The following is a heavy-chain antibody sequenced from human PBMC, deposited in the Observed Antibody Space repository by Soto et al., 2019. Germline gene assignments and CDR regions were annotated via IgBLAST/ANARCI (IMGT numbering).Heavy chain of an antibody. V-gene: IGHV3-23*01. Sequence: EVRLLDSGGGLVQPGGSLTLSCAASGFTFSSYAMSWVRQAPGKGLEWVSTLSDTTYYADSVRGRFTISRDNSENTLYLQMNSQRVEDTAIHFSARSLGPSRHFFDAWGQGTLVTAPS. J-gene: IGHJ4*02. CDR3: ARSLGPSRHFFDA. CDR2: LSDTT. CDR1: GFTFSSYA. D-gene: IGHD3-16*01.